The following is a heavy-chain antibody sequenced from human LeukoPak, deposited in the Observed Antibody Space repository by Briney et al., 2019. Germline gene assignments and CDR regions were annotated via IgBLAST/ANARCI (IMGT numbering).Heavy chain of an antibody. V-gene: IGHV3-53*01. J-gene: IGHJ3*02. CDR2: IYSGGST. CDR1: GFTVSSNY. D-gene: IGHD3-22*01. CDR3: ARDCYDSSGPQDAFDI. Sequence: GGSLRLSCAASGFTVSSNYMSWVRQAPGKGLEWVSVIYSGGSTYYADSVKGRFTISRDNSKNTLYLQMNSLRAEDTAVYYCARDCYDSSGPQDAFDIWGQGTMVTVSS.